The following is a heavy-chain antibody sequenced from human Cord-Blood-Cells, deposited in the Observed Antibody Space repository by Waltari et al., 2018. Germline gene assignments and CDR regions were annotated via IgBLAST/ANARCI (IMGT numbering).Heavy chain of an antibody. CDR1: GGSISSSSYY. CDR2: IYYSGST. J-gene: IGHJ4*02. D-gene: IGHD2-21*01. V-gene: IGHV4-39*01. CDR3: ARGFAFFDY. Sequence: QLQLQESGPGLVKPSETLSLTCTVSGGSISSSSYYWGWIRQPPGKGQEWIGSIYYSGSTYYNPSLKSRVTISVDTSKNQFSLKLSSVTAADTAVYYCARGFAFFDYWGQGTLVTVSS.